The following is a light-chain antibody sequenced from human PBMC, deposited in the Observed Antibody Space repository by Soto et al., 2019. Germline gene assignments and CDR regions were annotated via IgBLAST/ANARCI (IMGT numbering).Light chain of an antibody. CDR3: QHYNSYSAA. V-gene: IGKV1-5*03. J-gene: IGKJ1*01. CDR2: KAS. CDR1: QTISSW. Sequence: DIQITHSPSTVSVSLGYRLTITFRASQTISSWLAWYQQKPGKAPKLLIYKASTLKSGVPSRFSGSGSGTEFTLTISSLQPDDFATYYCQHYNSYSAAFGQGTKVDI.